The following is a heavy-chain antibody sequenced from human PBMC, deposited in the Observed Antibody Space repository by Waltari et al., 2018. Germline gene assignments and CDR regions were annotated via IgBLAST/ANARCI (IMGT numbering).Heavy chain of an antibody. Sequence: QVQLQESGPGLVKPSQTLSLTCTVSGGSISSGGYYWTWIRQQPGKGLEWIGYIYHSGSTYYNPSLKSRVTISVDRSKNQFSLKLSSVTAADTAVYYCARESVAVAGPFDYWGQGTLVTVSS. CDR2: IYHSGST. CDR1: GGSISSGGYY. D-gene: IGHD6-19*01. V-gene: IGHV4-30-2*01. CDR3: ARESVAVAGPFDY. J-gene: IGHJ4*02.